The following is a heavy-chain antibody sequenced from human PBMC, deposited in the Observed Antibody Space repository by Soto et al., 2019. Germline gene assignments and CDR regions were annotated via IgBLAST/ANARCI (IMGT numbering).Heavy chain of an antibody. CDR1: GGSITGGNYQ. CDR2: IHHSGST. Sequence: QVQLQESGPGLVKPSQTLSLTCTVSGGSITGGNYQWTWIRQHPGKGLEWIGNIHHSGSTYYNPSLRDRVTISVDTSVNQFAPNLSSVTAADTAIYVCARRASSGRDPFYCASWGQGTLVAVSS. J-gene: IGHJ4*02. CDR3: ARRASSGRDPFYCAS. V-gene: IGHV4-31*03. D-gene: IGHD6-6*01.